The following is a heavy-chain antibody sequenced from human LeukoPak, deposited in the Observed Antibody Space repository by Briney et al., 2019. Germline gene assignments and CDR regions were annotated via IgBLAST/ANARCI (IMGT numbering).Heavy chain of an antibody. CDR2: GNDDGSNT. J-gene: IGHJ5*02. V-gene: IGHV3-74*01. CDR3: VRERWTSGQGTWFDP. Sequence: PGGSLRLSCAASRFSFISYWMHWVRQAPGQGLMWVYRGNDDGSNTSHADSVKGRFTISRDNAKNTLYLQMNSLRAEDTAVYYCVRERWTSGQGTWFDPWGQGTLVTVSS. D-gene: IGHD6-19*01. CDR1: RFSFISYW.